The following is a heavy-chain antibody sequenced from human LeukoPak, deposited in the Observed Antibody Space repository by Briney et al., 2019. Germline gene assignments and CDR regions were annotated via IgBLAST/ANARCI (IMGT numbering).Heavy chain of an antibody. CDR2: MSPNSGIT. CDR1: GYTFTSYD. Sequence: GASVKVSCKASGYTFTSYDINWVRQATGQGLEWMGWMSPNSGITGYAQKFQGRVTMTRNTAISTAYMELSSLRSEDAAVYYCARDIPRSSGWYGDIPGYFDYWGQGTLVTVSS. J-gene: IGHJ4*02. V-gene: IGHV1-8*01. CDR3: ARDIPRSSGWYGDIPGYFDY. D-gene: IGHD6-19*01.